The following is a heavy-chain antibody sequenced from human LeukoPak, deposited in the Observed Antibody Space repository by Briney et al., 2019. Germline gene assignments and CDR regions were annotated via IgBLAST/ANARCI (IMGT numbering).Heavy chain of an antibody. V-gene: IGHV1-2*02. CDR3: ARGIAAAGQIGDY. J-gene: IGHJ4*02. CDR2: INPNSGGT. D-gene: IGHD6-13*01. Sequence: GASVKVSCKASGYTFTGYYMHWVRQAPGQGLEWMGWINPNSGGTNYAQKFQGRVTKTRDTSISTAYMELSRLRSDDTAVYYCARGIAAAGQIGDYWGQGTLVTVSS. CDR1: GYTFTGYY.